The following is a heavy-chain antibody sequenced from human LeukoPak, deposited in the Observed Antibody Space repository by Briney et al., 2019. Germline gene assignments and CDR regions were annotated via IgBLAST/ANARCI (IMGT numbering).Heavy chain of an antibody. V-gene: IGHV1-24*01. J-gene: IGHJ6*02. CDR1: GYTLTELS. D-gene: IGHD2-21*02. CDR3: ARDEAYCGGDCYLHYYYYGMDV. CDR2: FDPEDGET. Sequence: ASVKVSCKVSGYTLTELSMHWVRQAPGKGLEWMGGFDPEDGETIYAQKFQGRVTMTEDTSTDTAYMELSSLRSEDTAVYYCARDEAYCGGDCYLHYYYYGMDVWGQGTTVTVSS.